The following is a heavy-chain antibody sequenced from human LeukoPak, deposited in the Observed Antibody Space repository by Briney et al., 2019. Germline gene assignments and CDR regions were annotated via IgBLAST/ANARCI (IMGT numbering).Heavy chain of an antibody. J-gene: IGHJ4*02. Sequence: GASVKVSCKASGYTFTGYYMHWVRQAAGQGLEWMGCINPNSGATNYAQKFQGRVTMTRDTSISTAYMELSGLRLDDTAVYYCASLRLIDYWGQGTLVTVSS. CDR1: GYTFTGYY. CDR3: ASLRLIDY. V-gene: IGHV1-2*02. CDR2: INPNSGAT. D-gene: IGHD3-16*01.